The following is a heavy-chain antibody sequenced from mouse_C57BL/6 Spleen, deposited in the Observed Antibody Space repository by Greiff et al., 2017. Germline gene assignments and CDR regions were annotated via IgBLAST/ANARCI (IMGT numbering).Heavy chain of an antibody. CDR3: VQYYYAMDY. CDR2: IHPNSGST. Sequence: VQLQQPGAELVKPGASVTLSCKASGYTFTSYWMHWVKQRPGQGLEWLGMIHPNSGSTNYNEKFKSKATLTVDKSSSTAYMQLSSLTSEDSAVYYCVQYYYAMDYWGQGTSVTVSS. J-gene: IGHJ4*01. CDR1: GYTFTSYW. V-gene: IGHV1-64*01.